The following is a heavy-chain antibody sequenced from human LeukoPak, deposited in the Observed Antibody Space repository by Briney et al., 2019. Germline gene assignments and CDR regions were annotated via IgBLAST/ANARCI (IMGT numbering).Heavy chain of an antibody. CDR1: GGSFSGYY. V-gene: IGHV4-34*01. J-gene: IGHJ5*02. CDR2: INHSGST. D-gene: IGHD2-2*01. CDR3: AKEDIVVVPAARRGYNWFDP. Sequence: LETLSLRGAVPGGSFSGYYWSWIRQPPRMGLEEMGEINHSGSTNYNPSLKSRVTISVDTSKNKFSLKLSSVTAADTAVYYCAKEDIVVVPAARRGYNWFDPWGQGTLVTVSS.